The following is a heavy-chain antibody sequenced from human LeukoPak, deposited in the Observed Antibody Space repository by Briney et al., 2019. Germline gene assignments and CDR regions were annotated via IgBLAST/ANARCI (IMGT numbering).Heavy chain of an antibody. CDR2: IYYSGST. D-gene: IGHD1-26*01. CDR3: ARGREWEPKVFDY. J-gene: IGHJ4*02. Sequence: PSETLSLTCTVSGGSISGYYWSWIRQPPGKGLEWIGYIYYSGSTNYNPSLKSRVTISVDTSKNQFSLKPSSVTAAATAVYYCARGREWEPKVFDYWGQGTLVTVSS. V-gene: IGHV4-59*01. CDR1: GGSISGYY.